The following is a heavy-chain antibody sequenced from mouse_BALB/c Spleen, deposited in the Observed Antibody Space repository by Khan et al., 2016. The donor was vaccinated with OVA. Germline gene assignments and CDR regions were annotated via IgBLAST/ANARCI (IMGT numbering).Heavy chain of an antibody. D-gene: IGHD3-3*01. Sequence: VQLKESGPGLVKPSQSLSLTCTVTGYSITSDYAWNWIRQFPGNKLEWLGYINYSGSTGYNPSLKSRISITRDTSKNHFFLRLISVTTEDTSTYVCAAGLAVWYFDVWGAGTTVTVSS. CDR1: GYSITSDYA. V-gene: IGHV3-2*02. CDR2: INYSGST. J-gene: IGHJ1*01. CDR3: AAGLAVWYFDV.